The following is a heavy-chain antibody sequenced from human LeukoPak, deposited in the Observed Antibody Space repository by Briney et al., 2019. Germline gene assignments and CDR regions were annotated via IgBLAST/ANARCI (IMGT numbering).Heavy chain of an antibody. Sequence: KPGGSLRLSCAASGFTFSNAWLSWVRQAPGKGLEWVARIKSKTDDGTSDYAAPVKGRFTISRDDSKTKLYLQMNSLKTEDTAVYYCTTDDPRWYAYWGQGTLVTVSS. J-gene: IGHJ4*02. CDR2: IKSKTDDGTS. V-gene: IGHV3-15*01. CDR3: TTDDPRWYAY. CDR1: GFTFSNAW. D-gene: IGHD6-13*01.